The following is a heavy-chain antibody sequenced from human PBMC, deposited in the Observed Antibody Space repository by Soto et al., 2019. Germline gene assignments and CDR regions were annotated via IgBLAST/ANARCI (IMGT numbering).Heavy chain of an antibody. J-gene: IGHJ5*02. V-gene: IGHV4-30-4*01. CDR2: IYYSGST. CDR1: GGSISSGDYY. D-gene: IGHD3-16*02. CDR3: ARGYTLPPNWFDP. Sequence: LSETLSLTCTVSGGSISSGDYYWMWIRQPPGKGLEWIGYIYYSGSTYYNPSLKSRVTISVDTSKNQFSLKLSSVTAADTAVYYCARGYTLPPNWFDPWGQGTLVTVSS.